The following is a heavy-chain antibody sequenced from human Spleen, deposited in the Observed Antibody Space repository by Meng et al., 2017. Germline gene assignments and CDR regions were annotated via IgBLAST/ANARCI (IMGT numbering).Heavy chain of an antibody. V-gene: IGHV4-34*01. CDR1: GGSFSDYY. J-gene: IGHJ4*02. Sequence: SETLSLTCVVSGGSFSDYYWSWIRQPPGKGLEWIGEINHSGSTNYNPSLESRATISVDTPQNNLSLKLSSVTAADSAVYYCARGPTTMAHDFDYWGQGPVVTVSS. D-gene: IGHD4-11*01. CDR2: INHSGST. CDR3: ARGPTTMAHDFDY.